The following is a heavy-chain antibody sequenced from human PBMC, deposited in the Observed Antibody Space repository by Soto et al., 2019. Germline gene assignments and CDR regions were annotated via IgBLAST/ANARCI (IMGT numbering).Heavy chain of an antibody. J-gene: IGHJ6*02. Sequence: GASVKVSCKVSGYTFTGYYMHWVRQAPGQGLEWMGWINPNSGGTNYAQKFQGWVTMTRDTSISTAYMELSRLRSDDTAVYYCARDGSYYGSGRTGNYGMDVWGQGTTVTVSS. CDR3: ARDGSYYGSGRTGNYGMDV. CDR1: GYTFTGYY. CDR2: INPNSGGT. V-gene: IGHV1-2*04. D-gene: IGHD3-10*01.